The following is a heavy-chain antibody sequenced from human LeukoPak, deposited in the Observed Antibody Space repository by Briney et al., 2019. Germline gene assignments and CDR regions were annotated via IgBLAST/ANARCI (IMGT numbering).Heavy chain of an antibody. Sequence: AGGSLRLSCTASGFTFSGYSMNWIRQAPGKGLEWVSSFGTRSTSIYHAGSVKGRFAISRDNAKNLLYLQMNSLRAEDTALYYCAREVSEGFDFWGQGTLVTVFS. V-gene: IGHV3-21*01. D-gene: IGHD3-22*01. CDR3: AREVSEGFDF. J-gene: IGHJ4*02. CDR1: GFTFSGYS. CDR2: FGTRSTSI.